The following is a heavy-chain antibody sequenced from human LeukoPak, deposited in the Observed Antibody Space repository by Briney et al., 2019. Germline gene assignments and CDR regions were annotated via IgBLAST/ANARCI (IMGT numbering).Heavy chain of an antibody. D-gene: IGHD3-22*01. V-gene: IGHV3-48*04. CDR2: ISSSGSTI. CDR1: GFAFDEYT. Sequence: GGSLRLSCVASGFAFDEYTFNWVRQAPGKGLEWVSYISSSGSTIYYADSVKGRFTISRDNAKNSLYLQMNSLRAEDTAVYYCARDYSHRYYYDSSGYDYWGQGTLVTVSS. J-gene: IGHJ4*02. CDR3: ARDYSHRYYYDSSGYDY.